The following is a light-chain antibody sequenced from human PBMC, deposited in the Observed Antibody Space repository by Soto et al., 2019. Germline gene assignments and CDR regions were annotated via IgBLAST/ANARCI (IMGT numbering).Light chain of an antibody. J-gene: IGKJ2*01. V-gene: IGKV4-1*01. CDR3: QQYYSMPPHT. Sequence: DIVMTQSPDSLAVSLGERATINCKSSQSVLYSSNNKNYLAWYQQKPGQPPKLLIYWASTRESGVPDRFSGSGSGTDFTLTISSLQAEDVAVYYCQQYYSMPPHTFGQGTKLEIK. CDR1: QSVLYSSNNKNY. CDR2: WAS.